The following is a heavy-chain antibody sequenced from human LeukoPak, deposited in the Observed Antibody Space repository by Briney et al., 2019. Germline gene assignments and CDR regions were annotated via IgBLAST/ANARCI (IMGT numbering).Heavy chain of an antibody. CDR3: ARGRRIAAAGRNWFVP. Sequence: SETLSLTCAVYGGSFSGYYWSWIRQPPGKGLEWIGEINHSGSTNYNPSLKSRVTISVDTSKNQFSLKLSSVTAADTAVYYCARGRRIAAAGRNWFVPWGQGTLVTVSS. D-gene: IGHD6-13*01. CDR1: GGSFSGYY. V-gene: IGHV4-34*01. J-gene: IGHJ5*02. CDR2: INHSGST.